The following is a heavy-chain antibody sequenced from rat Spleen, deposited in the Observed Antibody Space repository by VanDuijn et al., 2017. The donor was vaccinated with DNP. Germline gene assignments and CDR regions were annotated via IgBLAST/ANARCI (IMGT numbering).Heavy chain of an antibody. CDR2: ISYDVSST. CDR3: ARHISTAPFAY. CDR1: GFTFSDYN. V-gene: IGHV5-7*01. D-gene: IGHD1-1*01. Sequence: EVQLVESGGGSVQPGRSLKLSCAASGFTFSDYNMAWVRQAPKKGLEWVATISYDVSSTYYRDSVKGRFTISRDNAKSTLYLQMDSLRSEDTATYYCARHISTAPFAYWGQGTLVTVSS. J-gene: IGHJ3*01.